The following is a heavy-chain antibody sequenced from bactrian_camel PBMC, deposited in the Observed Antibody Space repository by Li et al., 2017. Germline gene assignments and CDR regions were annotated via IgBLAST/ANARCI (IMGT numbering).Heavy chain of an antibody. J-gene: IGHJ4*01. CDR1: GAASRIEC. V-gene: IGHV3-3*01. CDR2: ISSLTNTP. Sequence: QVQLVESGGGSAQAGGSLRLSCAASGAASRIECMGWVRQRPGKEREGVVAISSLTNTPYYYDGSVKGRFVISRNNTQNTQYLQMNSLNPEDTAMYICAADLRCPFKKDDAIWGQGTQVTVS. CDR3: AADLRCPFKKDDAI. D-gene: IGHD1*01.